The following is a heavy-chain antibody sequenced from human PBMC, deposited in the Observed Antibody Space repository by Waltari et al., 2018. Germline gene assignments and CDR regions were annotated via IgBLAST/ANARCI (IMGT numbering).Heavy chain of an antibody. Sequence: QLQLVESGGGVVQPGKSLRLSCAASGFSLIHYGMNWVRQAPGRGLEWVALVWFEGGDEYYADSVRGRFTISRDNSKNRLYLHMDSLRVDDTAVYYCAKDAFGNTYMDHWGQGTLVTVSS. D-gene: IGHD3-16*01. J-gene: IGHJ4*02. V-gene: IGHV3-30*13. CDR2: VWFEGGDE. CDR3: AKDAFGNTYMDH. CDR1: GFSLIHYG.